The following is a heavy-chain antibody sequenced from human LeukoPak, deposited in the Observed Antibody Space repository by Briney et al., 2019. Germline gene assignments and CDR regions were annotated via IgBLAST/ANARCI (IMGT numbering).Heavy chain of an antibody. J-gene: IGHJ5*02. V-gene: IGHV4-31*03. CDR2: IYYSGTT. D-gene: IGHD2-15*01. CDR1: GASISSGGYY. CDR3: AREKGSGPAIDP. Sequence: SQTLSLTCTVSGASISSGGYYWSWIRQHPGKGLEWIGYIYYSGTTYYNPSLKSRVTISVDTSKNQFSLKLSSVTAADTAVYYCAREKGSGPAIDPWGQGTLVTVSS.